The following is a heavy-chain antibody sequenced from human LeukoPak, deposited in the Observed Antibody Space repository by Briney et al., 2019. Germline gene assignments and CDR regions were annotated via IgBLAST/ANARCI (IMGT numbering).Heavy chain of an antibody. CDR3: ASVVPPATNYFGW. Sequence: SETLSLTCTVSGGSISSAGYYWTWIRQYPGKGLEWIGYIYYSGSTYYNPSLKSRVTISVDTSKNQFSLRLSSVTAADTAVYYCASVVPPATNYFGWWGQGTLVSVSS. J-gene: IGHJ4*02. CDR2: IYYSGST. CDR1: GGSISSAGYY. D-gene: IGHD2-2*01. V-gene: IGHV4-31*03.